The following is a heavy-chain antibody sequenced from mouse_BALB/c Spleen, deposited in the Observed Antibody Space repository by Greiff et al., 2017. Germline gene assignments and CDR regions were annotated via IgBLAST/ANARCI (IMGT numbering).Heavy chain of an antibody. Sequence: VKLQESGAELVRPGVSVKISCKGSGYTFTDYAMHWVKQSHAKSLEWIGVISTYYGDASYNQKFKGKATMTVDKSSSTAFMHLNSLTSEDSAVYYCASGATVPPGYWGQGTTLTVSS. V-gene: IGHV1S137*01. CDR2: ISTYYGDA. CDR3: ASGATVPPGY. J-gene: IGHJ2*01. D-gene: IGHD1-1*01. CDR1: GYTFTDYA.